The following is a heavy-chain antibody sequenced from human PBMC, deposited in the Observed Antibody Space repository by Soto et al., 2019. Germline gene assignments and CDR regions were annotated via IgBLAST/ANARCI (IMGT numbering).Heavy chain of an antibody. Sequence: QVHLVQSGAEVQKPGASVKVSCKAAGYSFTGNSMHWVRQAPGQGLEWMGWINPNKGGTNYAQKFQGRVTMTRDTSISPAYMDLSRLRADDTAVYSCAMTRGGVVYWGQGPVVTVSS. CDR2: INPNKGGT. V-gene: IGHV1-2*02. CDR3: AMTRGGVVY. J-gene: IGHJ4*02. D-gene: IGHD3-10*01. CDR1: GYSFTGNS.